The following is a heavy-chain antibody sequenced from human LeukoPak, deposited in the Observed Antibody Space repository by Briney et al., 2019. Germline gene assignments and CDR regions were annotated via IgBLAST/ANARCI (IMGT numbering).Heavy chain of an antibody. V-gene: IGHV4-34*01. CDR1: GGSFSGYY. J-gene: IGHJ5*02. Sequence: PSETLSLTCAVYGGSFSGYYWSWIRQPPGKGLEWIGEINHSGSTNYNPSLKSRVTISVDTSKNQFSLKLSSVTAADTAVYYCAKHHTTVGIAVAGNEDWFDPWGQGTLVTVSS. CDR2: INHSGST. D-gene: IGHD6-19*01. CDR3: AKHHTTVGIAVAGNEDWFDP.